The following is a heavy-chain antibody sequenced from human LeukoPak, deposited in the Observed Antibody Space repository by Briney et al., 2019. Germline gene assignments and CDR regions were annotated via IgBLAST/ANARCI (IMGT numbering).Heavy chain of an antibody. CDR2: IVVGSGNT. CDR1: GFTFTTSA. D-gene: IGHD2-2*01. J-gene: IGHJ5*02. CDR3: AAEPLGYCSSTSCSLDP. Sequence: SVKVSCKASGFTFTTSAVQWVRQARGQRLEWIGRIVVGSGNTDHAQKFQGRLTITRDISTSTAYMELSSLTSDDTAVYYCAAEPLGYCSSTSCSLDPWGQGTLVTVSS. V-gene: IGHV1-58*01.